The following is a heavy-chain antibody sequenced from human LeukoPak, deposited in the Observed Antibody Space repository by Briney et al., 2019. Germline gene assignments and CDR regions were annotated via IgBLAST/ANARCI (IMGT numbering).Heavy chain of an antibody. V-gene: IGHV3-7*01. D-gene: IGHD3-10*01. CDR1: GFTFSSYV. CDR2: IKQDGSEK. CDR3: ASLLWFGERDFDY. J-gene: IGHJ4*02. Sequence: GGSLRLSCAAFGFTFSSYVMSWVRQAPGKGLEWVANIKQDGSEKYYVDSVKGRFTISRDNAKNSLYLQMNSLRAEDTAVYYCASLLWFGERDFDYWGQGTLVTVSS.